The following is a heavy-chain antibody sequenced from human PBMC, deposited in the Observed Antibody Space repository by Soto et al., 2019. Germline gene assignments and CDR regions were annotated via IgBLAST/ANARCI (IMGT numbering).Heavy chain of an antibody. CDR2: INPANGNT. D-gene: IGHD3-3*01. V-gene: IGHV1-3*01. CDR3: ARGPVLRFLEWFSNDY. CDR1: GYTFDTYA. Sequence: QVQLVQSGAEVKKPGSSVRVSCKASGYTFDTYAIHWVRQAPGQSLEWMGWINPANGNTTYSQKVQGRVAITRDASANTAFMELSGLLFEDTAVYYCARGPVLRFLEWFSNDYWGQGTLVTVSS. J-gene: IGHJ4*02.